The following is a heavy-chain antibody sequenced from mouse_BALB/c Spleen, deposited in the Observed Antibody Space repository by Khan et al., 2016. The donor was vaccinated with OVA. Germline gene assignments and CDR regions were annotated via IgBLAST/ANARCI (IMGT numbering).Heavy chain of an antibody. CDR2: IDPANGNT. Sequence: VQLQQSGAELVKPGASVKLSCTASGFNIKDTYMHWVKQRPEQGLEWIGRIDPANGNTKYDPKFQGKATITADTSSIPAYLQLSSRTSEDTAVYYCARDDGNCFADWGQGTLVTVSA. D-gene: IGHD2-3*01. J-gene: IGHJ3*01. V-gene: IGHV14-3*02. CDR1: GFNIKDTY. CDR3: ARDDGNCFAD.